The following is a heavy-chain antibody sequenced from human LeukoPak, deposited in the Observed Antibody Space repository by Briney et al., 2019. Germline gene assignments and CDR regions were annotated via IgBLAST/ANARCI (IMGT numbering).Heavy chain of an antibody. V-gene: IGHV3-66*02. Sequence: GGSLRLSCAASGFTVSSNYMSWVRQAPEKGLEWVSVIYSGGSTYYADSVKGRFTISRDNSKNTLYLQMNSLRAEDTAVYYCARDRPYSSGWYYYYYYMDVWGKGTTVTVSS. D-gene: IGHD6-19*01. CDR1: GFTVSSNY. CDR2: IYSGGST. CDR3: ARDRPYSSGWYYYYYYMDV. J-gene: IGHJ6*03.